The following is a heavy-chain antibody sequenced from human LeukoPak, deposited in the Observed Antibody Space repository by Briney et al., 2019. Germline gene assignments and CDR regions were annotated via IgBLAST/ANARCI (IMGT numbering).Heavy chain of an antibody. D-gene: IGHD3-22*01. CDR2: IIYSGGAT. CDR3: AKDGLYYDGSEHVYYFDS. CDR1: GFTFSRSA. J-gene: IGHJ4*02. Sequence: LPGGSLRLSRAASGFTFSRSAMTWVRQGPGTGLEFVASIIYSGGATYYADSVKGRFTISRDHSKNTLYLQMTSLRAENTALYYCAKDGLYYDGSEHVYYFDSWGQGTLVTVSS. V-gene: IGHV3-23*01.